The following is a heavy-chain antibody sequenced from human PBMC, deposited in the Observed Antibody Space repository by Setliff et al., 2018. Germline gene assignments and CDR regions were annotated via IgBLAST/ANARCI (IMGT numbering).Heavy chain of an antibody. J-gene: IGHJ5*01. Sequence: SETLSLTCAASGGSFTYYYWTWIRQPPGKGLEWIGEINHSGSTNYNPSLKSRVTISIDTSKNQFSLNLRSVTAADTAVYYCARGRNIEARLLDSWGHGNLVTVSS. CDR1: GGSFTYYY. D-gene: IGHD6-6*01. V-gene: IGHV4-34*01. CDR3: ARGRNIEARLLDS. CDR2: INHSGST.